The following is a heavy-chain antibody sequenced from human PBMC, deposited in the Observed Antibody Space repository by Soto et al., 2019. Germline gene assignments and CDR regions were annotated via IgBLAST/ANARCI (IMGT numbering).Heavy chain of an antibody. Sequence: GASVKVSCKASGYTFTSYAMHWVRQAPGQRLEWMGWINAGNGNTKYSQKFQGRVTITRDTSASTAYMELSSLRSEDTAVYYCARDRFTLGYSGYEMANWFDPWGQGTLVTVSS. V-gene: IGHV1-3*01. CDR2: INAGNGNT. D-gene: IGHD5-12*01. CDR3: ARDRFTLGYSGYEMANWFDP. J-gene: IGHJ5*02. CDR1: GYTFTSYA.